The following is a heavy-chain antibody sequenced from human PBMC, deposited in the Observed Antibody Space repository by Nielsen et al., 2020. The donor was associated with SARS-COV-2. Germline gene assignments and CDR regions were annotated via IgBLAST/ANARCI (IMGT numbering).Heavy chain of an antibody. CDR2: IKRSGGST. CDR1: GFTFDNYA. D-gene: IGHD3-10*01. CDR3: ATQADGYKSPYDY. Sequence: GESLKISCAASGFTFDNYAMTWVRQAPGKGLEWVSVIKRSGGSTYYADSVRGRFTISRDNSKNTLYLQINSLRADDTAVYYCATQADGYKSPYDYWGQGTLVTVSS. V-gene: IGHV3-23*01. J-gene: IGHJ4*02.